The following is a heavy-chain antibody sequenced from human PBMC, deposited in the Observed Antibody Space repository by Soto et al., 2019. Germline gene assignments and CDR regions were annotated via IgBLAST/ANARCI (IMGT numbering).Heavy chain of an antibody. CDR1: GYTFTSYA. CDR2: INTNTGNP. CDR3: ASRITSFGVVIITGFDY. D-gene: IGHD3-3*01. Sequence: ASVKVSCKASGYTFTSYAMNWVRQAPGQGLEWMGWINTNTGNPTYAQGFTGRFVFSLDTSVSTAYLQICSLKAEDTAVYYCASRITSFGVVIITGFDYWGQGTLVTVSS. J-gene: IGHJ4*02. V-gene: IGHV7-4-1*01.